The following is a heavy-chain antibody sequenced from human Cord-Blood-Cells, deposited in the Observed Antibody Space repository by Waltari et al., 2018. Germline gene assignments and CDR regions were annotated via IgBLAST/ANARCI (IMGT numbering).Heavy chain of an antibody. CDR2: VYYSGST. Sequence: QLQLQESGPGLVKPSETLSLTCTVSGGSISSSSYYWGWIRQPPGKGLEWIGGVYYSGSTYYTPSLTSRVTISVDTSKNQFALKLSSVTAADTAVYYCAGLLWFGLDYWGQGTLVTVSS. J-gene: IGHJ4*02. V-gene: IGHV4-39*01. D-gene: IGHD3-10*01. CDR3: AGLLWFGLDY. CDR1: GGSISSSSYY.